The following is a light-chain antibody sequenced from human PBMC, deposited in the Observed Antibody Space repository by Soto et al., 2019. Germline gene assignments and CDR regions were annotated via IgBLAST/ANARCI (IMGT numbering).Light chain of an antibody. Sequence: EIVMTQSPATLSVSPGERDTLSCRASQSVSSNLAWYQQKPCQAPRRLIYGASTRATGIPARFSGSGSGTEFTLTISSLQSEEFAVYYCQQYNKWPQLTFGGGTKVEIK. J-gene: IGKJ4*01. V-gene: IGKV3-15*01. CDR3: QQYNKWPQLT. CDR1: QSVSSN. CDR2: GAS.